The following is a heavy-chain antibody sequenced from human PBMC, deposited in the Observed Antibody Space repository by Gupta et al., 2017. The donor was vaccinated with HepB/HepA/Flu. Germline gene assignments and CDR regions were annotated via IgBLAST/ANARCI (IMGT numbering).Heavy chain of an antibody. CDR3: ARTHVYSGRHWFDP. Sequence: LMTPSETLSLTCTVSVGSISSYYWSWIRQPPGKGLEWIGYIYYSGSTNYNPSLKSRVTISVDTSKNQFSLKLSSVTAADTAVYYCARTHVYSGRHWFDPWGQGTLVTVSS. V-gene: IGHV4-59*01. D-gene: IGHD5-12*01. CDR1: VGSISSYY. CDR2: IYYSGST. J-gene: IGHJ5*02.